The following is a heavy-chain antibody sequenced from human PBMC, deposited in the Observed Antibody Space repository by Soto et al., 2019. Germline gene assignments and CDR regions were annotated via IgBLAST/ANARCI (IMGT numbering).Heavy chain of an antibody. CDR2: IHSDHKT. CDR1: GFAIYRND. V-gene: IGHV3-66*01. D-gene: IGHD3-10*01. Sequence: EVQLVQSGGALVQPGGSLRLSCVASGFAIYRNDMIWVRPAPGKGLEWIAHIHSDHKTFYADSVKGRFTISNDNSKNTVFVNMYTLRSYDSDVYYRAAYGHKSGDWYWGQGTLVTVS. J-gene: IGHJ4*02. CDR3: AAYGHKSGDWY.